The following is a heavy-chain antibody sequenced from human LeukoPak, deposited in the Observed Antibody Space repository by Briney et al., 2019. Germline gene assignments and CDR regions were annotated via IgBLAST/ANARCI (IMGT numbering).Heavy chain of an antibody. V-gene: IGHV4-59*01. J-gene: IGHJ4*02. D-gene: IGHD3-22*01. CDR3: SRVEYYYDSSGYYSPHFDY. Sequence: SETLSLTCTVSGGSISSYYRSWIRQPPGKGLEWIGSIYYSGSTTYNPCLKSRVTISVDTSKHQFSLRLSSVTAADTAVYYCSRVEYYYDSSGYYSPHFDYWGQGTLVTVSS. CDR1: GGSISSYY. CDR2: IYYSGST.